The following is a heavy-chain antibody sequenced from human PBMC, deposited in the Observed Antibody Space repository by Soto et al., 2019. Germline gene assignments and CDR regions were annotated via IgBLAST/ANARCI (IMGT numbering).Heavy chain of an antibody. CDR3: AFQVVANLYWYFDL. Sequence: SVKVSCKASGGTFSSYALSWVRQAPGQGLEWMGGIIPIFGTANYAQKFQGRVTITADESTSTAYMELSSLRSEDTAVYYCAFQVVANLYWYFDLWGRGTLVTVSS. J-gene: IGHJ2*01. V-gene: IGHV1-69*13. D-gene: IGHD5-12*01. CDR2: IIPIFGTA. CDR1: GGTFSSYA.